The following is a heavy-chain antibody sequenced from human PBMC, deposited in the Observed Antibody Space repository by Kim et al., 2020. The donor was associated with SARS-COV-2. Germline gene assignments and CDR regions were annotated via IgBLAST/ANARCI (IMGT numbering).Heavy chain of an antibody. CDR3: ARVVPIPTNVVGEGVWFDP. D-gene: IGHD1-26*01. CDR1: GGSISSYY. CDR2: IYYSGST. Sequence: SETLSLTCTVSGGSISSYYWSWIRQPPGKGLEWIGYIYYSGSTNYNPSLKSRVTISVDTSKNQFSLKLSSVTAADTAVYYCARVVPIPTNVVGEGVWFDPWGLGTLVTVSS. J-gene: IGHJ5*02. V-gene: IGHV4-59*13.